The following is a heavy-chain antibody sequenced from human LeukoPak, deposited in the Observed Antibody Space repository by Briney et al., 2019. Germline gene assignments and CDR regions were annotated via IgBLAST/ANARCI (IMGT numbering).Heavy chain of an antibody. CDR3: ARDSSFRFDY. CDR2: IYYSGST. V-gene: IGHV4-39*02. Sequence: SETLSLTCTVSGGSISSSSYYWGWVRQPPGKGLEWIGSFGSIYYSGSTYYNPSLESRVTISVDTSKNQFSLKLSSVTAADTAVYYCARDSSFRFDYWGQGTLVTVSS. J-gene: IGHJ4*02. CDR1: GGSISSSSYY.